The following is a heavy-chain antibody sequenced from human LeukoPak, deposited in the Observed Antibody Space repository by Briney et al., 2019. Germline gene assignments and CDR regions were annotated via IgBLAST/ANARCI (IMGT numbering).Heavy chain of an antibody. V-gene: IGHV3-23*01. J-gene: IGHJ4*02. Sequence: GGSLRLSCAASGFTFSSYGMSWVRQAPGKGLEWVSAISGSGGSTYYADSVKGLFTISRDNSKNTLYLQMNSLRAEDTAVYYCANVGESRITMVRGVFRNWGQGTLVTVSS. CDR2: ISGSGGST. D-gene: IGHD3-10*01. CDR1: GFTFSSYG. CDR3: ANVGESRITMVRGVFRN.